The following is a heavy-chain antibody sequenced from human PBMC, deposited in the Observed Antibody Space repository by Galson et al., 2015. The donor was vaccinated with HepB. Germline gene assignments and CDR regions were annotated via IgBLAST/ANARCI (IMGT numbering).Heavy chain of an antibody. J-gene: IGHJ6*03. Sequence: SVKVSCKASGYTFTSYAMNWVRQAPGQGLEWMGWINTNTGNPTYAQGFTGRFVFSLDTSVSTAYLQISSLKAEDTAVYYCARDVYSSSWSDYYYYYMDVWGKGTTVTVSS. D-gene: IGHD6-13*01. CDR2: INTNTGNP. V-gene: IGHV7-4-1*02. CDR1: GYTFTSYA. CDR3: ARDVYSSSWSDYYYYYMDV.